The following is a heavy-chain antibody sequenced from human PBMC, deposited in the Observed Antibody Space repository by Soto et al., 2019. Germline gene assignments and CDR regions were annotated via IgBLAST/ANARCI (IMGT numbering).Heavy chain of an antibody. CDR1: GDTFSDYW. V-gene: IGHV5-51*01. CDR3: ARLYVVGSPWGFTP. D-gene: IGHD2-15*01. Sequence: VESLKISCNASGDTFSDYWLGWVRLLPGKGLELMGIIYPGDSNIRYSPSFQGQVTISADKSISTAYLQWSSLKASDTGIYYCARLYVVGSPWGFTPWGQGTRVTVSS. J-gene: IGHJ5*02. CDR2: IYPGDSNI.